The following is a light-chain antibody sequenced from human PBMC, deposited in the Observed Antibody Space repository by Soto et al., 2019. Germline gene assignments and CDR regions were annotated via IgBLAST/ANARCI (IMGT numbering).Light chain of an antibody. CDR1: MRDVGAYNL. CDR2: EVR. Sequence: QSALTQPASVSGSPGQSITISCAGTMRDVGAYNLVSWYQQHLGRAPQLIIYEVRNRPSGISFRFSGSKSGNTASLTISGLQAEDEADYYCSSYTSKSSLIFGGGTKVTVL. J-gene: IGLJ2*01. V-gene: IGLV2-14*01. CDR3: SSYTSKSSLI.